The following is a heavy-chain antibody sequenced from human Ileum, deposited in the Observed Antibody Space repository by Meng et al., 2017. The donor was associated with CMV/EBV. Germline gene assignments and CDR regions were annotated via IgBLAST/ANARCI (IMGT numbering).Heavy chain of an antibody. CDR1: GGTFSTYA. J-gene: IGHJ4*02. CDR3: ARYPLVGATLFDY. CDR2: ISDHNGNT. Sequence: QVLLVQSGAEVKKPGSSVKVSCKVSGGTFSTYAISWVRQAPGQGLEWMGWISDHNGNTNYVQKLQGRVTMTADTPTSTAYMELRSLTSDDTAVYYCARYPLVGATLFDYWGQGTLVTVSS. D-gene: IGHD1-26*01. V-gene: IGHV1-18*01.